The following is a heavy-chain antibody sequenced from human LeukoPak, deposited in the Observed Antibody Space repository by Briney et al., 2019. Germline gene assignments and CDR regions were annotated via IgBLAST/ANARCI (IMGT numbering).Heavy chain of an antibody. V-gene: IGHV1-2*02. CDR1: GYTFTGYY. CDR3: ARGPLWSPYMDV. CDR2: INPNSGGT. Sequence: ASVKVSCKASGYTFTGYYMHWVRQAPGQGLEWMGWINPNSGGTNCAQKFQGRVTMTRDTSISTAYMELSRLRSDDTAVYYCARGPLWSPYMDVWGKGTTVTVSS. D-gene: IGHD1-1*01. J-gene: IGHJ6*03.